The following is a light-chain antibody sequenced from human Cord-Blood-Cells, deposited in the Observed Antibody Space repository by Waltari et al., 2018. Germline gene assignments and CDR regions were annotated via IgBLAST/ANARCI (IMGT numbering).Light chain of an antibody. CDR1: QSVSSY. CDR3: QQRSNWLT. Sequence: EIVLTQSPATLSLSPGERATLSCRASQSVSSYLAWYQQKPGQAPRLLIYDASNRATGIPARCSGSGSGTDFTLTISSLEPEDFAFYCCQQRSNWLTFGGGTKVEIK. V-gene: IGKV3-11*01. J-gene: IGKJ4*01. CDR2: DAS.